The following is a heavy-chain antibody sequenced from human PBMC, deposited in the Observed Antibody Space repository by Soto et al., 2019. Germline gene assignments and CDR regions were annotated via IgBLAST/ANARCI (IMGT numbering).Heavy chain of an antibody. J-gene: IGHJ4*02. Sequence: EVQLVESGGGLVQPGGSLRLSCAASGFTFSSYWMSWVRQAPGKGLEWVANIKQDGSEKYYVDSVKGRFTIARDNAKNSLYLQMNSLRAEDTAVYYCARDSWSGRMDYWGQGTLVTVSS. CDR1: GFTFSSYW. CDR3: ARDSWSGRMDY. D-gene: IGHD3-3*01. V-gene: IGHV3-7*03. CDR2: IKQDGSEK.